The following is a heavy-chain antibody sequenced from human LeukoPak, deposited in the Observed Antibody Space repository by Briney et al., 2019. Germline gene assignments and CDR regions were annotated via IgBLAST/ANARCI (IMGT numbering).Heavy chain of an antibody. V-gene: IGHV1-18*04. CDR2: ISAYNGNT. Sequence: ASVKVSCKASGYTFTSYYMHWVRQAPGQGLEWMGWISAYNGNTNYAQKLQGRVTMTTDTSTSTAYMELRSLRSDDTAVYYCARGVTMVRGVIIPTYDYWGQGTLVTVSS. CDR3: ARGVTMVRGVIIPTYDY. J-gene: IGHJ4*02. CDR1: GYTFTSYY. D-gene: IGHD3-10*01.